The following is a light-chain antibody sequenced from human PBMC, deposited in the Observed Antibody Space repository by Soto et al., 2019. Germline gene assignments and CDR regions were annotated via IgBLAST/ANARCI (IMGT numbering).Light chain of an antibody. CDR1: QSISFK. Sequence: EIVMTQSPAALSVSAGERVTLSCRASQSISFKLAWYQQKPGQAPRLLIYGGSSRATGIPVRFSGSGSGTDFTLTISRLETEDFAVYYGQQYGSSPTWTFGQGTKVDIK. CDR3: QQYGSSPTWT. V-gene: IGKV3-20*01. CDR2: GGS. J-gene: IGKJ1*01.